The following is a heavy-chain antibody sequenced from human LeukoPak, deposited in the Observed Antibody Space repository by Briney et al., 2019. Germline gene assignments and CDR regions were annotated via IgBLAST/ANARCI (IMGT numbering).Heavy chain of an antibody. CDR1: SSGGYY. CDR2: IRSKAYGGTT. D-gene: IGHD6-13*01. Sequence: SSGGYYWSWFRQAPGKGLEWIGFIRSKAYGGTTEYAASVKGRLTISRDDSKSIAYLQMNSLKTEDTAVYYCTRAMGIAAAFGYGMDVWGQGTTVTVSS. CDR3: TRAMGIAAAFGYGMDV. J-gene: IGHJ6*02. V-gene: IGHV3-49*03.